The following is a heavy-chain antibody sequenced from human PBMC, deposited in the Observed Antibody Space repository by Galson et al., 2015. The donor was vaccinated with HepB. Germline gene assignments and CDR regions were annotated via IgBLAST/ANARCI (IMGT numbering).Heavy chain of an antibody. CDR3: ARHDTDRYCSGGSCPRLWHYGMDV. Sequence: QSGAEVKKPGESLRISCKGSGYSFTSYWISWVRQMPGKGLEWMGRIDPSDSYTNYSPSFQGHVTISADKSISTAYLQWSSLKASDTAMYYCARHDTDRYCSGGSCPRLWHYGMDVWGQGTTVTVSS. CDR2: IDPSDSYT. CDR1: GYSFTSYW. J-gene: IGHJ6*02. V-gene: IGHV5-10-1*01. D-gene: IGHD2-15*01.